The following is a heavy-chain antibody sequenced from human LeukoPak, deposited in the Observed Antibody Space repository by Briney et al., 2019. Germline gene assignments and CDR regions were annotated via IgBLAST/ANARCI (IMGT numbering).Heavy chain of an antibody. CDR1: GGSFSGYY. CDR3: AREYGH. D-gene: IGHD3-10*01. V-gene: IGHV4-4*07. CDR2: IYTSGST. J-gene: IGHJ4*02. Sequence: SETLSLACAVYGGSFSGYYWTWIRQPAGKGLEWIGLIYTSGSTRYNPFLKSRITISLDTSKNQFSLQLNPVTAADTAVYYCAREYGHWGQGTLVTVSS.